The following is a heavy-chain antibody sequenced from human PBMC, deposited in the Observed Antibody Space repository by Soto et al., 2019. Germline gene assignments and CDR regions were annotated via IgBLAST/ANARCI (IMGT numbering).Heavy chain of an antibody. CDR2: ISSSSNYI. D-gene: IGHD4-17*01. J-gene: IGHJ5*02. CDR1: VFTFSSYS. CDR3: ARDRGGDYFTGFDP. Sequence: PWWSLRLSCAASVFTFSSYSMNWFRQAPGKGLEWVSSISSSSNYIYYADSVKGRFIISRDNAKNSLYLQMNSLRAEDTAVYYCARDRGGDYFTGFDPWGQGTLVTVSS. V-gene: IGHV3-21*01.